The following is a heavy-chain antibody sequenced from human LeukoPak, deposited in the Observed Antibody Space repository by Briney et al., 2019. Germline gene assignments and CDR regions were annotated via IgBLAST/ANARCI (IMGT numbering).Heavy chain of an antibody. V-gene: IGHV4-59*01. Sequence: SETLSLTCTVSDGSITSNYWSWIRQPPGKGLEWIAYIYYSGSTNYNPSLKSRVTISVDTSKNQFSLKLSSVTAADTAVYYCARVPGSIFGPGCMDVWGKGTTVTVSA. CDR3: ARVPGSIFGPGCMDV. CDR1: DGSITSNY. J-gene: IGHJ6*04. CDR2: IYYSGST. D-gene: IGHD3-3*01.